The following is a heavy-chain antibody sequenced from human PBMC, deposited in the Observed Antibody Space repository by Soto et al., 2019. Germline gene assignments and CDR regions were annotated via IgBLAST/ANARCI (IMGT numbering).Heavy chain of an antibody. V-gene: IGHV1-69*13. J-gene: IGHJ4*02. CDR2: IIPIFGTA. Sequence: GASVKVSCKASGGTFSSYAISWVRQAPGQGLEWMGGIIPIFGTANYAQKFQGRVTITADESTSTAYMELSSLRSEDTAVYYCAFSRREQQLVTYFDYWGQGTLVTVSS. CDR3: AFSRREQQLVTYFDY. D-gene: IGHD6-13*01. CDR1: GGTFSSYA.